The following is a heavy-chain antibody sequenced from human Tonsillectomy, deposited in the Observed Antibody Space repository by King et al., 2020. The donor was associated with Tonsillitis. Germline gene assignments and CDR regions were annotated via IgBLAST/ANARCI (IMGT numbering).Heavy chain of an antibody. CDR1: GFTFSSYA. V-gene: IGHV3-23*03. CDR3: VKMXXPSSWXADFXY. Sequence: EVQLVESXGGLVQPGGSLRLSCAASGFTFSSYAMSWVRQAPGKRPEWVSIIYSGGTTTYYVDSIKGRFTVSRDNSKNTLYLQMNSLRADDTAVYYCVKMXXPSSWXADFXYWGQXTLVTVSX. CDR2: IYSGGTTT. J-gene: IGHJ4*02. D-gene: IGHD2-2*01.